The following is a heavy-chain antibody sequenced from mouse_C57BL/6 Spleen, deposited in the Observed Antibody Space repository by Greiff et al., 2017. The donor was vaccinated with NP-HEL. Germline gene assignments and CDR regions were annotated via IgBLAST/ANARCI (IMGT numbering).Heavy chain of an antibody. J-gene: IGHJ2*01. Sequence: QVQLQQSGPGLVQPSQSLSITCTVSGFSLTSYGVHWVRQSPGKGLEWLGVIWRGGSTDYNAAFMSRLSITKDNSKSQVFFKMNSLQADDTAIYYCAKEDYYGSSPLSYWGQGPTLTVSS. CDR1: GFSLTSYG. CDR2: IWRGGST. V-gene: IGHV2-5*01. CDR3: AKEDYYGSSPLSY. D-gene: IGHD1-1*01.